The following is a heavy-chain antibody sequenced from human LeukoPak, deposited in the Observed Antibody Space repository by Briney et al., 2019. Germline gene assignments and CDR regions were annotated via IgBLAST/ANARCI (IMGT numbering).Heavy chain of an antibody. CDR3: ARPLGYCSGGSCYGDAFDI. CDR1: GGPISSSSYY. D-gene: IGHD2-15*01. Sequence: SETLSLTCTVSGGPISSSSYYWGWIRQPPGKRVEWIGSIHYSGRTYDNPSLKSRFTISLDTSKNHFSLKLSSVTAADTAVYYCARPLGYCSGGSCYGDAFDIWGQGTMVTVSS. J-gene: IGHJ3*02. V-gene: IGHV4-39*02. CDR2: IHYSGRT.